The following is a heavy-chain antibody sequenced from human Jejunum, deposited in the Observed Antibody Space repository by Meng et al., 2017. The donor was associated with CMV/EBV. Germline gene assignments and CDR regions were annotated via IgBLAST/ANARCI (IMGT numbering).Heavy chain of an antibody. V-gene: IGHV5-51*01. CDR2: IYPGDSDT. CDR1: GYNFNNYS. CDR3: ARGAIVGSTKSYADS. D-gene: IGHD1-26*01. Sequence: GYNFNNYSTAWVRQMPGKGLDWMGIIYPGDSDTRYSPSFQGQVTISVDKSLTTAYLQWSSLKASDTAMYFCARGAIVGSTKSYADSWGQGTLVTVSS. J-gene: IGHJ4*02.